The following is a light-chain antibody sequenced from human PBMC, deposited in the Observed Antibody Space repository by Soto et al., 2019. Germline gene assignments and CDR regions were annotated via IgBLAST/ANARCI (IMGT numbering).Light chain of an antibody. J-gene: IGLJ3*02. CDR1: SSDVGAYNS. CDR3: SSYTSISTWV. CDR2: EVS. V-gene: IGLV2-14*01. Sequence: QSALTQPASVSGSPGQSITISCTGTSSDVGAYNSVSWYQQHPGKAPKLMIYEVSNRPSGVSNRFSGSKSGNTASLTISGLQAEDEADYYCSSYTSISTWVFGGGTKLTVL.